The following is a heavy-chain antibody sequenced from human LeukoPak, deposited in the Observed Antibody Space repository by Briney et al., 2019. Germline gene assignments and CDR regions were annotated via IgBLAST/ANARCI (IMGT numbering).Heavy chain of an antibody. CDR2: IYYSGST. CDR1: GGSISSYY. V-gene: IGHV4-59*01. D-gene: IGHD3-22*01. Sequence: SETLSLTCTVSGGSISSYYWSWIPQPPGKGLEWIGYIYYSGSTNYNPSLKSRVTISVDTSKNQFSLKLSSVTAADTAVYYCARETYYYDSSAGAWFDPWGQGTLVTVSS. J-gene: IGHJ5*02. CDR3: ARETYYYDSSAGAWFDP.